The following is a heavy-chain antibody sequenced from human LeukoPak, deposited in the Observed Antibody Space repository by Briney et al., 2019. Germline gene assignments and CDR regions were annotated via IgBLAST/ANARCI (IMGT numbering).Heavy chain of an antibody. J-gene: IGHJ4*02. CDR2: ISSSSSYI. CDR1: GFTSSSYS. CDR3: AKEAAYYYDSSGYY. V-gene: IGHV3-21*04. D-gene: IGHD3-22*01. Sequence: RGTLRLSCAVSGFTSSSYSINSVRQAPGTGLEWGSSISSSSSYIYYADSVKGRFTISRDNAKNSLYLQMNSLRAEDTAVYYCAKEAAYYYDSSGYYWGQGTLVTVSS.